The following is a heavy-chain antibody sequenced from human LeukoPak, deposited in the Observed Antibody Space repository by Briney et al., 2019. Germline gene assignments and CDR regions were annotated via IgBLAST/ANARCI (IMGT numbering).Heavy chain of an antibody. CDR3: VTIKQGRPLEN. CDR2: INKDESEK. J-gene: IGHJ1*01. V-gene: IGHV3-7*03. D-gene: IGHD1-1*01. Sequence: PGGSLRLSCAASGFTFSAYWMAWVRQAPGKGLEWVANINKDESEKYYADSVKGRFSISRDNAKNSLYLQMKSLRADDTAVYYCVTIKQGRPLENWGQGTLVTVSS. CDR1: GFTFSAYW.